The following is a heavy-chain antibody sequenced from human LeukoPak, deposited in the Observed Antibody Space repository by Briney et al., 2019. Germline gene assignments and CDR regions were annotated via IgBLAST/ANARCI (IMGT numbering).Heavy chain of an antibody. D-gene: IGHD1-26*01. CDR2: TDTGGRT. J-gene: IGHJ5*02. CDR1: GFTVSNNY. CDR3: ARAQRIGSYYWFDP. Sequence: GGSLRLSCAASGFTVSNNYMSWVRQAPGKGLEWVSVTDTGGRTYYADSVKGRFTISRDNAKTSLYLQMNSLRDEDTAVFYCARAQRIGSYYWFDPWGQGTLVTVSS. V-gene: IGHV3-53*01.